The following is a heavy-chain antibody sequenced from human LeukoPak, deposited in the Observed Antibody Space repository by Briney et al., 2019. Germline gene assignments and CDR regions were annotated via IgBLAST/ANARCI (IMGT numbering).Heavy chain of an antibody. CDR3: ARGLAYYGDYETFDY. CDR2: IYYSGST. D-gene: IGHD4-17*01. V-gene: IGHV4-59*01. CDR1: GGSISSYY. J-gene: IGHJ4*02. Sequence: SETMSLTCTVSGGSISSYYWSWIRQPPGEGLEWIGYIYYSGSTNYNPSLKSRVTISVDTSKNQFSLKLSSVTAADTAVYYCARGLAYYGDYETFDYWGQGTLVTVSS.